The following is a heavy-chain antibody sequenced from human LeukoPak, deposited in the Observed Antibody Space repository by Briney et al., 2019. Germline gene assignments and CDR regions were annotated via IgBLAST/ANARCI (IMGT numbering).Heavy chain of an antibody. CDR3: ARIIPYEYGYIDH. V-gene: IGHV4-59*02. D-gene: IGHD3-10*01. CDR2: VYYNGNT. J-gene: IGHJ4*02. Sequence: SETLSLTCTVSGGSVSPYYWSWIRQPPGKGLEGIGYVYYNGNTNYNPSLKTRVTISVDTFKNQFSLRLSSVTTADTAVYYCARIIPYEYGYIDHWGQGTLVTVSS. CDR1: GGSVSPYY.